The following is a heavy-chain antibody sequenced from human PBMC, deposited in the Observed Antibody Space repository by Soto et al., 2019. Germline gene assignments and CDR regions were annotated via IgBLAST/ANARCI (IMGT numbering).Heavy chain of an antibody. Sequence: GESLKISCAASGFTFSSYAMGWVRQAPGKGLEWVSAISGSGGSTYYADSVKGRFTISRDNSKNTLYLQMNSLRAEDTAVYYCAKDKHYYGSGTKGPFDYWGQGTLVTVSS. V-gene: IGHV3-23*01. CDR2: ISGSGGST. D-gene: IGHD3-10*01. CDR1: GFTFSSYA. J-gene: IGHJ4*02. CDR3: AKDKHYYGSGTKGPFDY.